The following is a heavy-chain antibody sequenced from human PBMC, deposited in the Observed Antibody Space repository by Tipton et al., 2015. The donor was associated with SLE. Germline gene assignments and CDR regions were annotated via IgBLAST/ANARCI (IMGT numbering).Heavy chain of an antibody. V-gene: IGHV1-69*01. J-gene: IGHJ4*02. CDR1: GGTFNNNA. CDR2: IIPIFGTA. CDR3: ASRSDWYAFDY. Sequence: QSGPEVKKPGSSVKVSCKASGGTFNNNAISWVRQAPGQGLEWMGGIIPIFGTANYAQKFQGRVTITADESTSTAYMELSSLRSDDTAVYYCASRSDWYAFDYWGQGTLVTVSS. D-gene: IGHD6-19*01.